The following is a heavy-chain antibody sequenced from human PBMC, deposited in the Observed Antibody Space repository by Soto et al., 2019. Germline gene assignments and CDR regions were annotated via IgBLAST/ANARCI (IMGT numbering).Heavy chain of an antibody. CDR2: ISYDGSNK. V-gene: IGHV3-30*18. Sequence: QVQLVESGGGVVQPGRSLRLSCAASGFTFSSYGMHWVRQAPGKGLEWVAVISYDGSNKYYADSVKGRFTISRDNSKNXQYLQMNSLRAEDTAVYYCAKGLGDGYKFGDWYFDLWGRGTLVTVSS. CDR1: GFTFSSYG. D-gene: IGHD3-10*01. CDR3: AKGLGDGYKFGDWYFDL. J-gene: IGHJ2*01.